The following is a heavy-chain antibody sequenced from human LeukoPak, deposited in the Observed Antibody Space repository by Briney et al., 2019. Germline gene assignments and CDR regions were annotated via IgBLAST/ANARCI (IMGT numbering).Heavy chain of an antibody. D-gene: IGHD1-26*01. CDR3: ARDRWELPYYYYGMDV. Sequence: GASVKVSCKASGYTFTGYCMHWARQAPGQGLEWMGWINPNSGGTNYAQKFQGRVTMTRDTSISTAYMELSRLRSDDTAVYYCARDRWELPYYYYGMDVWGQGTTVTVSS. J-gene: IGHJ6*02. V-gene: IGHV1-2*02. CDR2: INPNSGGT. CDR1: GYTFTGYC.